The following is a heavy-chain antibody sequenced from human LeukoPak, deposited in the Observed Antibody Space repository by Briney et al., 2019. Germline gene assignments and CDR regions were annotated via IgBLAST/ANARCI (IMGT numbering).Heavy chain of an antibody. V-gene: IGHV4-34*01. CDR1: GGSFSGYY. D-gene: IGHD2-2*01. J-gene: IGHJ6*03. CDR3: ARGLLGYCSSTSCLHYYYYMDV. Sequence: PSETLSLTCAVYGGSFSGYYWSWIRQPPGKELEWIGEINHSGSTNYNPSLKSRVTISVDTSKNQFSLKLSSVTAADTAVYYCARGLLGYCSSTSCLHYYYYMDVWGKGTTVTVSS. CDR2: INHSGST.